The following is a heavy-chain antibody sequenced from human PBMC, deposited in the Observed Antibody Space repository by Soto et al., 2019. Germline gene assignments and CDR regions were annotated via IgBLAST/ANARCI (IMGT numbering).Heavy chain of an antibody. Sequence: SETLSLTCAVSGGSITSSVYSWIWIRQPPGKGLEWIGYIYPNGTIFYNPSLNSRVTISVDTSNNQFSLRLSSVTAADTAVYYCATYSAYAKYYFDYWGRGTLVTVSS. CDR2: IYPNGTI. J-gene: IGHJ4*02. D-gene: IGHD5-12*01. CDR3: ATYSAYAKYYFDY. CDR1: GGSITSSVYS. V-gene: IGHV4-30-2*01.